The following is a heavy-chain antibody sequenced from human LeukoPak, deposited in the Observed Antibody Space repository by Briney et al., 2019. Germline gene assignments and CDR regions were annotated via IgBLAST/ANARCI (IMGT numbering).Heavy chain of an antibody. CDR2: INPSGGST. V-gene: IGHV1-46*01. J-gene: IGHJ4*02. Sequence: ASVKVCCKAAGYTFTRYYMPWVRQAPGPGLGWKGIINPSGGSTSYAQKFQGRVTMTRDMSTSTVYMELSSLRSEDTAVYYCAASKGAAHLDYWGQGTLVTVSS. CDR3: AASKGAAHLDY. D-gene: IGHD6-25*01. CDR1: GYTFTRYY.